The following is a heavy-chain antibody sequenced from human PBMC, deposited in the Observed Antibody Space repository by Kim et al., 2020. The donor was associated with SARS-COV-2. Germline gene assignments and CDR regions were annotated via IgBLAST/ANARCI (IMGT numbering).Heavy chain of an antibody. J-gene: IGHJ4*02. D-gene: IGHD6-13*01. CDR1: GYTFTSYD. Sequence: ASVKVSCKASGYTFTSYDINWVRQAPGQGLEWMGWISAYNGNTNYAQRFQGRVTMTTDTSTSTAYMELRSLRSDDTAVYYCAIPYSSSWYYFDYWGQGTLVTVSS. CDR2: ISAYNGNT. V-gene: IGHV1-18*01. CDR3: AIPYSSSWYYFDY.